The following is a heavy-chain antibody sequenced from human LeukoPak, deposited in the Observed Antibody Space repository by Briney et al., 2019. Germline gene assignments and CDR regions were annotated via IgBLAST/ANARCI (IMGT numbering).Heavy chain of an antibody. CDR2: ISAYNGNT. CDR1: GYTFTSYG. J-gene: IGHJ5*02. Sequence: GASVKVSCKASGYTFTSYGISWVRQAPGQGLEWMGWISAYNGNTNYAQKLQGRVTMTTDTSTSTAYMELRSLRSDEPAVYYCARVRLVVVPAANWFDPWGQGTLVSVSS. D-gene: IGHD2-2*01. V-gene: IGHV1-18*01. CDR3: ARVRLVVVPAANWFDP.